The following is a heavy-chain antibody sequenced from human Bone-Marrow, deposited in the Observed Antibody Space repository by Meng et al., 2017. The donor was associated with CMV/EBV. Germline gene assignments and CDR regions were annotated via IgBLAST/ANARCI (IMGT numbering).Heavy chain of an antibody. J-gene: IGHJ6*01. V-gene: IGHV1-2*02. D-gene: IGHD3-16*02. CDR2: INPNSGGT. CDR3: ARDLSQQYDYVWGSYRLLTYYYYGMDV. CDR1: GYTFTGCY. Sequence: ASVKVSCKASGYTFTGCYMHWVRQAPGQGLEWMGWINPNSGGTNYAQKFQGRVTMTRDTSLSTAYMELSRLRSDDTAGYYCARDLSQQYDYVWGSYRLLTYYYYGMDVWGQGTTVTVSS.